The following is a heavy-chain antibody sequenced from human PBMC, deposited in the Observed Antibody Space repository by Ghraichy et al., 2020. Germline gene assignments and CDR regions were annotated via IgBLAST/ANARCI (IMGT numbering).Heavy chain of an antibody. D-gene: IGHD3-3*01. CDR2: ISGRGGTP. J-gene: IGHJ4*02. CDR3: ARYNYDFWNGYPHTDY. Sequence: GESLNISCAASGFTFSSHAMSWVRQAPGKGLEWVSAISGRGGTPYYAESVKGRFTISRDNSKNTLFLQMNSLGGEDTALYYCARYNYDFWNGYPHTDYWGQGTLVTVSS. V-gene: IGHV3-23*01. CDR1: GFTFSSHA.